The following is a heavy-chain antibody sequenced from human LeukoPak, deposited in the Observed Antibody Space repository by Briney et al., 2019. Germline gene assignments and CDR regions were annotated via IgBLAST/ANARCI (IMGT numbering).Heavy chain of an antibody. D-gene: IGHD6-19*01. Sequence: SEALSLTCTVSGYSISSGYYWGWIRQSPEKGLEWIGSIYHSGATYYNPSLKSRVTISVDTSKNQFSLKVTSVTAADTAVYYCARDLGMAGIAPVDYWGQGTLVTVSS. J-gene: IGHJ4*02. CDR1: GYSISSGYY. CDR3: ARDLGMAGIAPVDY. V-gene: IGHV4-38-2*02. CDR2: IYHSGAT.